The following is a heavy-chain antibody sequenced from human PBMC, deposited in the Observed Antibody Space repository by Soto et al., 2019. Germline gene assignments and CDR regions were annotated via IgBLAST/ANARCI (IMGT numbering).Heavy chain of an antibody. Sequence: ASVKVSCKASGYTFTSYYMHWVRQAPGQGLEWMGIINPSGGSTSYAQKFQGRVTMTRDTSTSTVYMELSSLRSEDTAVYYCARDIGLAAAVNYFDYWGQGTLVTVSS. J-gene: IGHJ4*02. CDR3: ARDIGLAAAVNYFDY. V-gene: IGHV1-46*01. D-gene: IGHD6-13*01. CDR2: INPSGGST. CDR1: GYTFTSYY.